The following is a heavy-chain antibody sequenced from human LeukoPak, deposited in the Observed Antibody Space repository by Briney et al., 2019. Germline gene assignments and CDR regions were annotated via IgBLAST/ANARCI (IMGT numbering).Heavy chain of an antibody. CDR2: ISSGGTTI. CDR3: AKDKVLRYDFWSGSLDY. J-gene: IGHJ4*02. Sequence: GGSLRLSCAASGFTFSTSNMNWVRQAPGKGLEWVSYISSGGTTIYYADSVKGRFTISRDNAKNSLYLQMNSLIDEDTAVYYCAKDKVLRYDFWSGSLDYWGQGTLVTVSS. D-gene: IGHD3-3*01. V-gene: IGHV3-48*02. CDR1: GFTFSTSN.